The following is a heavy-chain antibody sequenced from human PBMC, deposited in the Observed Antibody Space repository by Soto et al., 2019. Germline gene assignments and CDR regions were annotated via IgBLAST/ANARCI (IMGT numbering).Heavy chain of an antibody. V-gene: IGHV4-59*08. D-gene: IGHD3-10*01. Sequence: QVQLQESGPGLVKPSETLSLTCTVSGGSISSYYWSWIRQPPGKGLEWIGYIYYSVSTNYNPSLKSRVTISVDTSKNQFPQKLSSVTAADTAVYYCARLYGSCFDYWGQGTLVTVSS. CDR2: IYYSVST. J-gene: IGHJ4*02. CDR3: ARLYGSCFDY. CDR1: GGSISSYY.